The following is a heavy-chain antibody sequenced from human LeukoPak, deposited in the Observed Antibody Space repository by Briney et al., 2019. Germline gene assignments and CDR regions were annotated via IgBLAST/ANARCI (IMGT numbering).Heavy chain of an antibody. V-gene: IGHV4-59*01. CDR2: IYYSGST. CDR3: ARGAREWFGEFPMIHFDY. D-gene: IGHD3-10*01. CDR1: GGSISSYY. Sequence: SETLSLTCTVSGGSISSYYWSWIRQPPGKGLEWIGYIYYSGSTNYNPSLKSRVTISVDTSKNQFSLKLSSVTAADTAVYYCARGAREWFGEFPMIHFDYWGQGTLVTVSS. J-gene: IGHJ4*02.